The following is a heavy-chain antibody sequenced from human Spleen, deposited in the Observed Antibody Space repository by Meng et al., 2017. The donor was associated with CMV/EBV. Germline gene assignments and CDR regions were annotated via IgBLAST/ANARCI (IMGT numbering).Heavy chain of an antibody. D-gene: IGHD3-3*01. V-gene: IGHV3-23*01. CDR1: GFTFSSYA. CDR2: ICAGNTT. CDR3: AVGYDSRKVAY. Sequence: GESLKISCATSGFTFSSYAMNWVRQAPGKGLQWVSVICAGNTTHYADFVKGRFTISRDNSKNTLYLQMNSLRAEDTALYYCAVGYDSRKVAYWGQGTLVTVSS. J-gene: IGHJ4*02.